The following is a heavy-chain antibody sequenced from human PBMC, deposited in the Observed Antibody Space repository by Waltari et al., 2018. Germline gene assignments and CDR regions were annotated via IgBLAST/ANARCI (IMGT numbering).Heavy chain of an antibody. D-gene: IGHD4-17*01. Sequence: QVQLQESGPGLVKPSETLSLTCAVSGYSISSGYYWGWIRQPPGKGLEWIGSIYHSGSTYYNPSLKSRVTISVDTSKNQFSLKLRSVTAADTAVYYCARTTVTNHVDYWGQGTLVTVSS. CDR1: GYSISSGYY. CDR3: ARTTVTNHVDY. V-gene: IGHV4-38-2*01. CDR2: IYHSGST. J-gene: IGHJ4*02.